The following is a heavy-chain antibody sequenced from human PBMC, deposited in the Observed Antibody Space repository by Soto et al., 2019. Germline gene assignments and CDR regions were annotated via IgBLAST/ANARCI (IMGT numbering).Heavy chain of an antibody. V-gene: IGHV4-39*01. Sequence: PSETLSLTCTVSGGSISSSSYYWGWIRQPPGKGLEWIGSIYYSGSTYYNPSLKSRVTISVDTSKNQFSLKLSSVTAADTAVYYCAGRYCSGGSCYSVSWFDPWGQGTLVTVSS. D-gene: IGHD2-15*01. J-gene: IGHJ5*02. CDR2: IYYSGST. CDR1: GGSISSSSYY. CDR3: AGRYCSGGSCYSVSWFDP.